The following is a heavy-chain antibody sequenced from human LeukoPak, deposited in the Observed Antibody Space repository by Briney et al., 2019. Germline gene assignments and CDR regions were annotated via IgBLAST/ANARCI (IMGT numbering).Heavy chain of an antibody. J-gene: IGHJ4*02. V-gene: IGHV3-48*01. D-gene: IGHD2-15*01. Sequence: GGSLRLSCAASGFTFSSHNMNWVRQAPGKGLEWVSYISSSSTTIYQADSVKGRFTISRDNAKNSLYLQMNSLRAEDTAVYYCARAGSVGGQGTLVTVSS. CDR3: ARAGSV. CDR2: ISSSSTTI. CDR1: GFTFSSHN.